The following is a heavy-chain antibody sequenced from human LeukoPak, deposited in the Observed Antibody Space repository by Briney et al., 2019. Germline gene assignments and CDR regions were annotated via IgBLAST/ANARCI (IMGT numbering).Heavy chain of an antibody. V-gene: IGHV4-59*08. CDR3: ARLRWIQLWFFDY. D-gene: IGHD5-18*01. J-gene: IGHJ4*02. CDR2: IYYRGST. Sequence: GSLRLSCAASGFTFDDYGMSWVRQAPGKGLEWIGHIYYRGSTNYNPSLKSRVTILVDTSKNQFSLKLSSVIAADTAVYYCARLRWIQLWFFDYWGQGKLVTVSS. CDR1: GFTFDDYG.